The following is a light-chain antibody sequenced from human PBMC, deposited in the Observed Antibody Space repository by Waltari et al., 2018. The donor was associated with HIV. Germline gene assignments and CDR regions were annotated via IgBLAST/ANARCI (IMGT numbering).Light chain of an antibody. V-gene: IGLV1-40*01. CDR3: QSYDSSLSGVV. J-gene: IGLJ2*01. Sequence: QSVLTQPPSVSGAPGPRVTISCTGNSPNIGAGYDVHWYQQLPGTAPKLLIYGNSNRPSGVPDRFSGSKSGTSASLAITGLQAEDEADYYCQSYDSSLSGVVFGGGTKLTVL. CDR1: SPNIGAGYD. CDR2: GNS.